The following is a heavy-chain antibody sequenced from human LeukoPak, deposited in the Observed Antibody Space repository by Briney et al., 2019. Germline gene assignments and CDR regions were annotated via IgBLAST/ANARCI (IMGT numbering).Heavy chain of an antibody. Sequence: PSETLSLTCTVSGGSISSYYWSWIRQPAGKGLEWIGRIYTSGSTNYNPSLKSRVTMSVDTSKNQFSLKLSSVTAADTAVYYCARVKAAAGTLYYFDYWGQGTLATVSS. CDR1: GGSISSYY. CDR2: IYTSGST. CDR3: ARVKAAAGTLYYFDY. J-gene: IGHJ4*02. D-gene: IGHD6-13*01. V-gene: IGHV4-4*07.